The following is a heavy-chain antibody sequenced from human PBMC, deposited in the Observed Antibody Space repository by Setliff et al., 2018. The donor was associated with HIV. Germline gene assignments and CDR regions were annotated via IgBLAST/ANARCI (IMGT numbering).Heavy chain of an antibody. J-gene: IGHJ4*02. D-gene: IGHD2-2*02. Sequence: GESLKISCKGSGYSFTSYWIGWVRQMPGKGLEWMGIIYPGDSDTRYSPSFQGQVTISRDNSKNTLYLQMNSLRAEDTAVYYCAREGSTVVLPTPIVGYFDSFGQGTLVTVSS. CDR2: IYPGDSDT. V-gene: IGHV5-51*01. CDR1: GYSFTSYW. CDR3: AREGSTVVLPTPIVGYFDS.